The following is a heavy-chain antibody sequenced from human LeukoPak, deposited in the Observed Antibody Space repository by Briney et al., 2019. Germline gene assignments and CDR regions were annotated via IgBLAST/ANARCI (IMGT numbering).Heavy chain of an antibody. V-gene: IGHV4-59*11. CDR1: GGPISSSHY. D-gene: IGHD3-10*01. CDR2: IYYSETT. J-gene: IGHJ5*02. Sequence: AEPLSLTCSVSGGPISSSHYWSWIRQPPGTGLGYSGYIYYSETTQYNPSLKSRVPISIDTSKNQFSLKLSSVTAADTAVYYCARAPEGFGELHLFGTLWFDPWGQGTLVTVSS. CDR3: ARAPEGFGELHLFGTLWFDP.